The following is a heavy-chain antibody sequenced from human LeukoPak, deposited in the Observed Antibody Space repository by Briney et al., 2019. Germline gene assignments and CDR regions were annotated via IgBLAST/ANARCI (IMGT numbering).Heavy chain of an antibody. CDR3: ARDLGYSLGARSP. CDR2: ISSHGLTR. CDR1: GFTFSNYE. J-gene: IGHJ1*01. D-gene: IGHD5-12*01. V-gene: IGHV3-48*03. Sequence: GGSLRLSCAASGFTFSNYEMNWVRQAPGKGLEWVSYISSHGLTRYYADSVKGRFTISRDDAKNSLYLQMNSLRAEDTAVYYCARDLGYSLGARSPWGQGTLVTVSS.